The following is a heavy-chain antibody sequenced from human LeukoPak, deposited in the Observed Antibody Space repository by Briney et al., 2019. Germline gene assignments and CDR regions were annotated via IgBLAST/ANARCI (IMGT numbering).Heavy chain of an antibody. CDR2: IYYSGST. D-gene: IGHD1-1*01. CDR1: GGSISSAGYS. CDR3: ASNTGTVFDN. V-gene: IGHV4-30-4*07. J-gene: IGHJ4*02. Sequence: PSQTLSPTCAVSGGSISSAGYSWSWIRQPPGKGLEWIGYIYYSGSTYYNPSLKSRVTISVDTSKNQFSLKLSSVTAADTAVYYCASNTGTVFDNWGQGALVAVSS.